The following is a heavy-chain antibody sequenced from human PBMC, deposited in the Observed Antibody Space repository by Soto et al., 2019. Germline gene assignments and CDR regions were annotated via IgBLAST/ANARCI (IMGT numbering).Heavy chain of an antibody. J-gene: IGHJ5*02. Sequence: QVQLVESGGGVVQPGRSLRLSCIVSGFTFSIYPMHWVRQTPGKGLEWVAVVSYDETTKYYADSVKGRFTISRDNSKNTLYLQMNSLRAEDTAVYYCVRCWGTGDGSNLGYNWLDPWGQGTLVTVSS. CDR3: VRCWGTGDGSNLGYNWLDP. V-gene: IGHV3-30*04. CDR2: VSYDETTK. D-gene: IGHD1-1*01. CDR1: GFTFSIYP.